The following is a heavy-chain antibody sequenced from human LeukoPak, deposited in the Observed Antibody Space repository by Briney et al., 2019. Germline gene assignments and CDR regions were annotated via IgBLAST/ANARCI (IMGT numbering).Heavy chain of an antibody. CDR1: GFTFSDYY. V-gene: IGHV3-11*04. Sequence: GGSLRLSCAASGFTFSDYYMSWIRQAPGKGLEWVSYISSSGSTIYYADSVKGRFTISRDNAKNSLYLQMNSLRAEDTAVYYCASACSSGCSVLGGCWVHLDYWGQGTLVTVSS. J-gene: IGHJ4*02. CDR2: ISSSGSTI. CDR3: ASACSSGCSVLGGCWVHLDY. D-gene: IGHD6-19*01.